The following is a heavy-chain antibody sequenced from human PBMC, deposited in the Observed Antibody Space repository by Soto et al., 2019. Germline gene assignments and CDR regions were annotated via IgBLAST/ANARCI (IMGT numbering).Heavy chain of an antibody. J-gene: IGHJ4*02. CDR1: GYTFTGYY. Sequence: ASVKVSCKASGYTFTGYYMHWVRQAPGQGLEWMGWINPNSGGTNYAQKFQGRVTMTRDTSISTAYMELSSLRPDDTAVYYCVNMMIARGAFDFWGQGTLVTVSS. CDR3: VNMMIARGAFDF. D-gene: IGHD2-21*01. V-gene: IGHV1-2*02. CDR2: INPNSGGT.